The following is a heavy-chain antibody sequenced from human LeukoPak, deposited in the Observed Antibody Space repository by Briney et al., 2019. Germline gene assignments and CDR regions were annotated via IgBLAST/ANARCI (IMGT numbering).Heavy chain of an antibody. J-gene: IGHJ4*02. CDR1: GFTFRSYD. CDR3: ARSSRELGGYAPWELMPPFDY. D-gene: IGHD1-7*01. V-gene: IGHV3-13*01. CDR2: IGTAGEI. Sequence: PGGSLRLSCAASGFTFRSYDMHWVRQATGKGLEWVSGIGTAGEIYYPGSVKGRFTISRDNAKNSLYLQMNSLRAEDTAVYYCARSSRELGGYAPWELMPPFDYWGQGTLVTVSS.